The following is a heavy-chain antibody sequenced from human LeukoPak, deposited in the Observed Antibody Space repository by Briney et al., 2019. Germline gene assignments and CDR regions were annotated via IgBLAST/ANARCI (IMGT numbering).Heavy chain of an antibody. D-gene: IGHD3-16*01. Sequence: SETLSLTCTVSGISISSYYWNWIRLSPGRGLEWIGYISYGGTTSYSPSLKSRITMSIDTSKNQSSLKLSSVTAADAAVYYCAKSGGTTIFDFWGQGTLVTVSS. V-gene: IGHV4-59*01. CDR3: AKSGGTTIFDF. CDR2: ISYGGTT. J-gene: IGHJ4*02. CDR1: GISISSYY.